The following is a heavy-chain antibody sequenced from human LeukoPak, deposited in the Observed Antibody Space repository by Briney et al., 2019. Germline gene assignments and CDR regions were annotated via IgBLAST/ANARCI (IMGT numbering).Heavy chain of an antibody. D-gene: IGHD5-12*01. J-gene: IGHJ4*02. V-gene: IGHV3-30*19. Sequence: PGRSLRLSCAASGFTFSSYGMHWVRQAPGKGLEWVAVISYDGSNKYYADSVKGRFTISRDNSKNTLYLQMNSLRAEDTAVYYCARDGYEGEGWGYYFDYWGQGTLVTVSS. CDR2: ISYDGSNK. CDR3: ARDGYEGEGWGYYFDY. CDR1: GFTFSSYG.